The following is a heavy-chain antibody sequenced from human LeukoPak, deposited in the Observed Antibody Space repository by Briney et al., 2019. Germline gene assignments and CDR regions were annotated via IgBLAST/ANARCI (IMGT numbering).Heavy chain of an antibody. J-gene: IGHJ5*02. CDR2: IIPIFGTA. Sequence: ASVTVSCKASVGTFNKYAISWVRQAPGEGLEGMGGIIPIFGTANYAQKFQGRVTITAAESTSTPYLALRSLRSADTAVYYCARERDSSRYSHPPGYWFDPWGQGTLVTVSS. V-gene: IGHV1-69*13. CDR1: VGTFNKYA. CDR3: ARERDSSRYSHPPGYWFDP. D-gene: IGHD3-22*01.